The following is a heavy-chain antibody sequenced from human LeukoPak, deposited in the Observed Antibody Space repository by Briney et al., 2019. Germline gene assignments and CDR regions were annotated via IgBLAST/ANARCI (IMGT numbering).Heavy chain of an antibody. Sequence: SETLSLTCTVSGGSISSYYWSWIRQPPGKGLEWIGYIYYSGGTNYNPSLKSRVTISVDTSKNQFSLKLSSVTAADTAVYYCARHLPGGDAFDIWGQGTMVTVSS. CDR1: GGSISSYY. CDR2: IYYSGGT. V-gene: IGHV4-59*01. J-gene: IGHJ3*02. CDR3: ARHLPGGDAFDI.